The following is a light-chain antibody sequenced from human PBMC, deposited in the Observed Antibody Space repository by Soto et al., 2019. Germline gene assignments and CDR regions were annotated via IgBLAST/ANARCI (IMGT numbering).Light chain of an antibody. CDR2: GAS. V-gene: IGKV3-20*01. J-gene: IGKJ5*01. Sequence: EIVLTQSPGTLSLSPGERATLSCRASQSVSSTNLARYQQKPGQAPRLLIYGASSRATGIPDSFSGSGSGTYFTLTITRLEPEDFAVYYCQLYGNSLTFGQGTRLEIK. CDR1: QSVSSTN. CDR3: QLYGNSLT.